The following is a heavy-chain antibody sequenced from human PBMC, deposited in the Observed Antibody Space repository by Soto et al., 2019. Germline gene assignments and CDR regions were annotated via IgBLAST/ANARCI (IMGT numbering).Heavy chain of an antibody. Sequence: EGQLVESGGGLVQPGGSLKLSCATSGLTFSGSNMHWVRQASGKGLEWVVRITSKADSYATAYAASVKGRFIVSGEDSQTTAYLQMNSMTTEDTGVYYCNIWGGDPPTLDYWGQGTLVTVSS. V-gene: IGHV3-73*02. CDR2: ITSKADSYAT. CDR3: NIWGGDPPTLDY. J-gene: IGHJ4*02. CDR1: GLTFSGSN. D-gene: IGHD4-17*01.